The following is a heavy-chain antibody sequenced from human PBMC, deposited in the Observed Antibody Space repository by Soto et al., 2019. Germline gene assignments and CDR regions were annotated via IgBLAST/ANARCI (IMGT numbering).Heavy chain of an antibody. J-gene: IGHJ4*02. V-gene: IGHV3-23*01. Sequence: GGSLRRSCAASGFSFGSYALSLVRQAPVKGLECVSTISGSDGKTFYADSVKGRFSISRDTSQSTLYLQMNSLRADDTAMYYCARWSYLDYWGQGTRVTVSS. CDR1: GFSFGSYA. D-gene: IGHD3-3*01. CDR2: ISGSDGKT. CDR3: ARWSYLDY.